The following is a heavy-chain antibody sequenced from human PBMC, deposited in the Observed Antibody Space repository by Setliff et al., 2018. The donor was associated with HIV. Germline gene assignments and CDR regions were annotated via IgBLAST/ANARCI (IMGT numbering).Heavy chain of an antibody. D-gene: IGHD2-15*01. CDR1: GDTFNNYY. CDR3: ARFIVPHRFTGGPLDY. V-gene: IGHV1-46*02. J-gene: IGHJ4*02. Sequence: ASVKVSCKASGDTFNNYYIYWVRQAPGQGLEWMGMINPRGETTNYAQKFQGRVTMTRDTSTSTVYMELRSLRSDDVVVYYCARFIVPHRFTGGPLDYWGQGTLVTVSS. CDR2: INPRGETT.